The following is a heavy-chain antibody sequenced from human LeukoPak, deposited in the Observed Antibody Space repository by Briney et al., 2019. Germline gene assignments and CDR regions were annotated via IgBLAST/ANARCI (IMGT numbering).Heavy chain of an antibody. CDR2: ISWDGGSR. J-gene: IGHJ6*02. CDR3: ARDRTGSSGPWDYYYYGMDV. D-gene: IGHD3-22*01. Sequence: PGGSLRLSCVASGFTFNDYSMHWVRQPPGKGLEWVSLISWDGGSRYYADSVRGRFTISRDNSKNTLYLQMNSLRAEDTAVYYCARDRTGSSGPWDYYYYGMDVWGQGTTVTVSS. CDR1: GFTFNDYS. V-gene: IGHV3-43*01.